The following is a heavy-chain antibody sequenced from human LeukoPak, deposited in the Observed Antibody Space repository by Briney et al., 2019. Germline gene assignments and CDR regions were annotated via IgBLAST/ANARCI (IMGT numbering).Heavy chain of an antibody. CDR1: GYIFTHYA. J-gene: IGHJ4*01. CDR3: ARGGPNPSGWLLDN. D-gene: IGHD6-19*01. V-gene: IGHV1-3*01. Sequence: SVKVSCKASGYIFTHYALHWVRQPPGQRLQWMGCIDGDNGKTQYSPNFQGRITITRDTSANTAYIEVSSLRSEDTAVYYCARGGPNPSGWLLDNWGHGTLVTGSS. CDR2: IDGDNGKT.